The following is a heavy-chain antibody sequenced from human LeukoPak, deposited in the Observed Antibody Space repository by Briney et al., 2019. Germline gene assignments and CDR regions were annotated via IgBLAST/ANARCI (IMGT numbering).Heavy chain of an antibody. CDR2: INHSGST. CDR3: ASSLLWFGELSGGPNWFDP. Sequence: SETLSLTCAVYGGSFSGFYWSWIRQPPGKGLEWTGEINHSGSTNYNPSLKSRVTISVDTSKNQFSLKLSSVTAADTAVYYCASSLLWFGELSGGPNWFDPWGQGTLVTVSS. D-gene: IGHD3-10*01. CDR1: GGSFSGFY. J-gene: IGHJ5*02. V-gene: IGHV4-34*01.